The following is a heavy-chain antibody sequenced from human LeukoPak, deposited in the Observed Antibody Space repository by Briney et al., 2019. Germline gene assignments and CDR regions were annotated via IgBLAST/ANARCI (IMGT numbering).Heavy chain of an antibody. CDR2: ISSSGSA. Sequence: PSETLSLTCTVSGRSLSSYYWNWIRQPAGKGLEWIGRISSSGSANYNPSLTSQVTLSVDTSKNQFSLILNSVTAAHPALFYFSPEPTRTSYYYMGVWGKGITVTV. V-gene: IGHV4-4*07. CDR1: GRSLSSYY. CDR3: SPEPTRTSYYYMGV. D-gene: IGHD1-14*01. J-gene: IGHJ6*03.